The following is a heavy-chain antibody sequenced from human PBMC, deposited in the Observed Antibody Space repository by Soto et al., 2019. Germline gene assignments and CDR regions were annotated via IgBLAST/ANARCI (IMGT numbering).Heavy chain of an antibody. D-gene: IGHD3-22*01. CDR1: GFTFSSYG. CDR2: ISYDGSNK. Sequence: GGSLRLSCAASGFTFSSYGMHWVRQAPCKGLEWVAVISYDGSNKYYADSVKGRFTISRDNSKNTLYLQMNSLRAEDTAVYYCAKDYYDSSGYYVPLGYWGQGTLVTVSS. V-gene: IGHV3-30*18. J-gene: IGHJ4*02. CDR3: AKDYYDSSGYYVPLGY.